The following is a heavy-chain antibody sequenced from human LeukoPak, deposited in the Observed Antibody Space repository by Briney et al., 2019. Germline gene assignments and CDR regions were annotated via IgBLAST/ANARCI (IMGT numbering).Heavy chain of an antibody. CDR2: IYYSGST. CDR1: GGSISSYY. J-gene: IGHJ4*02. CDR3: ASVSGSYYIGDDY. V-gene: IGHV4-59*12. Sequence: PSETLSLTCTVSGGSISSYYWSWIRQPPGKGLEWIGYIYYSGSTNYNPSLKSRVTISVDTSKNQFSLKLSSVTAADTAVYYCASVSGSYYIGDDYWGQGTLVTVSS. D-gene: IGHD1-26*01.